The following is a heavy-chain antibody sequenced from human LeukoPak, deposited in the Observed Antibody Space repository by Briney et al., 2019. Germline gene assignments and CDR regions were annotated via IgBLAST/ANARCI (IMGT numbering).Heavy chain of an antibody. J-gene: IGHJ3*02. D-gene: IGHD3-22*01. Sequence: SETLSLTCAVYGGSFSGYYWSWIRQPPGKRLEWIGEINHSGTTNSNPSLKGRVSMSVDTSKNQFSLKLSSVTAADTATYYCARGAYYYASSGFFTFHIWGQGTMVTVSS. CDR1: GGSFSGYY. CDR3: ARGAYYYASSGFFTFHI. CDR2: INHSGTT. V-gene: IGHV4-34*01.